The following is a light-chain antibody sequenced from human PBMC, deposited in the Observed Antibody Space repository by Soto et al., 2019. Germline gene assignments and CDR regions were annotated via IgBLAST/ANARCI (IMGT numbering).Light chain of an antibody. CDR1: SSDVGGYNY. CDR2: DVS. Sequence: QSVLTQPASVSGSPGQSITISCTGTSSDVGGYNYVSWYQPHPGKAPKLMIYDVSNRPSGVSNRFSGSKSGNTTSLTISGLQAEDEADYYCSSYTSSSTLLYVFGTGTKVTV. V-gene: IGLV2-14*01. J-gene: IGLJ1*01. CDR3: SSYTSSSTLLYV.